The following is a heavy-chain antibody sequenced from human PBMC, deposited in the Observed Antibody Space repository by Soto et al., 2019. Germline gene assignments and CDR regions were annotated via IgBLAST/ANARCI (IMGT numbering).Heavy chain of an antibody. CDR3: VIRLTGCNYYCGLDI. CDR2: IYPGDSDT. V-gene: IGHV5-51*01. J-gene: IGHJ6*02. CDR1: GYSFTSYW. Sequence: GESLKISCKGSGYSFTSYWIGWVRQMPGKGLEWMGIIYPGDSDTRYGPSFQGQVTISADKSISTAYLQWSSLKASDTAMYYCVIRLTGCNYYCGLDIWGQGTMVTVSS. D-gene: IGHD3-16*01.